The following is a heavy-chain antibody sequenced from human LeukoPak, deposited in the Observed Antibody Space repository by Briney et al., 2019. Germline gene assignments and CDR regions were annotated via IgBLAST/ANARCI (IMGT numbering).Heavy chain of an antibody. Sequence: ASVKVSCKASGYTFTGYYMHWVRQAPGQGLEWMGWINPNSGGTNYAQKFQGRVTMTRDTSISTAYMELSRLRSDDTAVYYCARGGDYYDSTFLPDAFDIWGQGTMVTVSS. D-gene: IGHD3-22*01. J-gene: IGHJ3*02. CDR3: ARGGDYYDSTFLPDAFDI. CDR2: INPNSGGT. V-gene: IGHV1-2*02. CDR1: GYTFTGYY.